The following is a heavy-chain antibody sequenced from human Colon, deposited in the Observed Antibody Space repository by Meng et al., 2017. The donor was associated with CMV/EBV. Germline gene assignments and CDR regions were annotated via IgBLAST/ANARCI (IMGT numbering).Heavy chain of an antibody. Sequence: SETLSLTCTVSGGSISSSNYYWGWIRQAPGKGLEWIGSIYYSGSTYYNAAFNSRVTISVDMSKSQFSLKLTSVTAADTAVYYCAAYHGSATFHYNGIDYWGQGTLVTVSS. CDR2: IYYSGST. CDR1: GGSISSSNYY. CDR3: AAYHGSATFHYNGIDY. D-gene: IGHD3-10*01. J-gene: IGHJ4*02. V-gene: IGHV4-39*07.